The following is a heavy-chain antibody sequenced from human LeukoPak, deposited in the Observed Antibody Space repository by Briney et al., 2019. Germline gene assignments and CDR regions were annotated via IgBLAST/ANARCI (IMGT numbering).Heavy chain of an antibody. CDR2: IYPGDSDT. CDR1: GYSFTSYW. Sequence: GESLKISCKGSGYSFTSYWIGRVRQMPGKGLEWMGIIYPGDSDTRYSPSFQGQVTISADKSISTAYLQWSSLKASDTAMYYCARQGEGRFGELAWYFDYWGQGTLVTVSS. CDR3: ARQGEGRFGELAWYFDY. D-gene: IGHD3-10*01. J-gene: IGHJ4*02. V-gene: IGHV5-51*01.